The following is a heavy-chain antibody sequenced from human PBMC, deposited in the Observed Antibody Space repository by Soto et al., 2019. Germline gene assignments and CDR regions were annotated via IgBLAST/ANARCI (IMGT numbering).Heavy chain of an antibody. CDR3: ARGRIAAADNYYYGMDV. D-gene: IGHD6-13*01. CDR1: GGTFSSYA. J-gene: IGHJ6*02. V-gene: IGHV1-69*13. Sequence: RASVKVSCKASGGTFSSYAISWVRQAPGQGLEWMGGIIPIFGTANYAQKFQGRVTITADESTSTAYMELSSLRSEDTAVYYCARGRIAAADNYYYGMDVWGQGTTVTVSS. CDR2: IIPIFGTA.